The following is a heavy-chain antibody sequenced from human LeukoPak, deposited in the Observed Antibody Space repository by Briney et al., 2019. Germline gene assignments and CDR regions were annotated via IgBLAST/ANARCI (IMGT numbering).Heavy chain of an antibody. CDR3: ARRAPYCGGDCYAFDY. CDR2: IYHSGST. V-gene: IGHV4-30-2*01. D-gene: IGHD2-21*02. Sequence: SETLSLTCAVPGGSISSGGYSWSWIRQPPGKGLEWIGYIYHSGSTYYNPSLKSRVTISVDRSKNQFSLKLSSVTAADTAVYYCARRAPYCGGDCYAFDYWGQGTLVTVSS. CDR1: GGSISSGGYS. J-gene: IGHJ4*02.